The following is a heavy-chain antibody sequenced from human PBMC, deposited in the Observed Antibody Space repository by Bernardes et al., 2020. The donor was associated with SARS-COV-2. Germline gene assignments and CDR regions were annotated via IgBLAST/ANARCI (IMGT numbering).Heavy chain of an antibody. CDR1: GDSISNYY. Sequence: ETLSLTCTVSGDSISNYYWSWIRQPPGKGLEWIGYIYYSGRISYNPSLKSRVTMSVDTSKNQFSLKLSSVTAADTAVYYCARDRDRGVVGEGFHYWGQGTLVTVSS. CDR3: ARDRDRGVVGEGFHY. J-gene: IGHJ4*02. V-gene: IGHV4-59*01. CDR2: IYYSGRI. D-gene: IGHD3-22*01.